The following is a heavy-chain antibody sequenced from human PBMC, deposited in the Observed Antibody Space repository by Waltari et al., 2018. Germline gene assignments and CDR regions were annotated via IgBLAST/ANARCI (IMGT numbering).Heavy chain of an antibody. J-gene: IGHJ4*02. D-gene: IGHD6-13*01. Sequence: QVQRVESGGGVVQPGESLRLSCAASGFTFSNSGLHWVRQVPGKGLEWVAYIRSDGSNINYADSVKGRFTISRDNSKNTLYLQMNSLRAEDTAVYYCATYSASRGFNYWGQGTLVTVSS. V-gene: IGHV3-30*02. CDR3: ATYSASRGFNY. CDR2: IRSDGSNI. CDR1: GFTFSNSG.